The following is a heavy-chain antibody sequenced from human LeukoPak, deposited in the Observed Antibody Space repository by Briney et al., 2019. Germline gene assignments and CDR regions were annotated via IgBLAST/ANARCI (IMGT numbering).Heavy chain of an antibody. CDR3: ARGYYDFWSGYYGNFDY. CDR1: GFTFSSYW. Sequence: GGSLRLSCAASGFTFSSYWMSWVRQAPGKGLEWVANIKQDGSEKYYVDSVKGRFTISRDNDKNSLYLQMNSLRAEDTAVYYCARGYYDFWSGYYGNFDYWGQGTLVTVSS. CDR2: IKQDGSEK. J-gene: IGHJ4*02. D-gene: IGHD3-3*01. V-gene: IGHV3-7*01.